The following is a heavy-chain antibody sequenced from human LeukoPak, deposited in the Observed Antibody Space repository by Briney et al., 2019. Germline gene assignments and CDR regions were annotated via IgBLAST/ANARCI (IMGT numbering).Heavy chain of an antibody. J-gene: IGHJ4*02. CDR1: GFTFSSYG. CDR3: AKVGGEWELRTYYFDY. V-gene: IGHV3-33*06. D-gene: IGHD1-26*01. CDR2: IWYDGSNK. Sequence: ERSLRLSCAASGFTFSSYGMHWVRQAPGKGLEWVAVIWYDGSNKYYADSVKGRFTISRDNSKNTLYLQMNSLRAEDTAVYYCAKVGGEWELRTYYFDYWGQGTLVTVSS.